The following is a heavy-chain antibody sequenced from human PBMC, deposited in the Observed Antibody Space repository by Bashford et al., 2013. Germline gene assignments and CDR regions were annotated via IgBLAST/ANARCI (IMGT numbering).Heavy chain of an antibody. CDR2: ISPGDADT. CDR3: ARQHSPDSSSSLY. Sequence: WVRQMPGKGLEWMGVISPGDADTKYSPSFEGQVTISADRSVTTAYLQWSSLKASDSAIYYCARQHSPDSSSSLYWGQGTLVHRLL. D-gene: IGHD3-22*01. J-gene: IGHJ1*01. V-gene: IGHV5-51*01.